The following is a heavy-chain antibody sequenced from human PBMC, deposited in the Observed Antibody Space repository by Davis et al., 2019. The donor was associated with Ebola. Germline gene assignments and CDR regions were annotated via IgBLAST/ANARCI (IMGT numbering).Heavy chain of an antibody. Sequence: GGSLRLSCAASGFTFSGSAMHWVRQASGKGLEWVGRIRSKANSYATAYAASVKGRFTIPRDDSKNTAYLQMNSLRDEDTAVYYCARGRPSTVTKGFYFDYWGQGTLVTVSS. CDR3: ARGRPSTVTKGFYFDY. D-gene: IGHD4-17*01. J-gene: IGHJ4*02. V-gene: IGHV3-73*01. CDR2: IRSKANSYAT. CDR1: GFTFSGSA.